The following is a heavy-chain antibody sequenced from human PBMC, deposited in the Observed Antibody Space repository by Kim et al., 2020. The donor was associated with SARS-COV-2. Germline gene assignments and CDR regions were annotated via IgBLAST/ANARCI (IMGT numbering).Heavy chain of an antibody. CDR3: AKNIAYGGNLHYFDY. CDR1: GFTFSSYA. J-gene: IGHJ4*02. V-gene: IGHV3-23*01. CDR2: ISGSGGST. Sequence: GGSLRLSCAASGFTFSSYAMSWVRHAPGKGLEWVSAISGSGGSTYYADSVKGRFTISRDNSKNTLYLQMNSLRAEDTAVYYCAKNIAYGGNLHYFDYWGQGTLVTVSS. D-gene: IGHD4-17*01.